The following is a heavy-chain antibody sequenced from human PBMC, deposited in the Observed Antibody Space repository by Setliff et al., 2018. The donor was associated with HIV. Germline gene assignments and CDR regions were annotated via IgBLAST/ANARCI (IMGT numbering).Heavy chain of an antibody. CDR2: IDPDKGDT. CDR3: ARDTWLEMATIPLGY. CDR1: GYTFTDFW. D-gene: IGHD5-12*01. J-gene: IGHJ4*02. Sequence: GASVKVSCKISGYTFTDFWIHWVRQAPGQGLESMGWIDPDKGDTGYAHNFQGRVTMTRDTSISTAYMELNRLRSDDTAVYYCARDTWLEMATIPLGYWGQGTLVTVSS. V-gene: IGHV1-2*02.